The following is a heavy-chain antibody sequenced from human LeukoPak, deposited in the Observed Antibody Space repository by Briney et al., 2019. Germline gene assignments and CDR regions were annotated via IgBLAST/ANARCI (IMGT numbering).Heavy chain of an antibody. CDR2: IYTSGST. V-gene: IGHV4-61*02. Sequence: SQTLSLTCTVSGGSISSGSYYWSWIRQPAGKGLEWIGRIYTSGSTNYNPSLKSRVTISVDTSKNQFSLKLSSVTAADTAVYYCAGLRVGPDAFDIWGQGTMVTVSS. J-gene: IGHJ3*02. CDR1: GGSISSGSYY. D-gene: IGHD5/OR15-5a*01. CDR3: AGLRVGPDAFDI.